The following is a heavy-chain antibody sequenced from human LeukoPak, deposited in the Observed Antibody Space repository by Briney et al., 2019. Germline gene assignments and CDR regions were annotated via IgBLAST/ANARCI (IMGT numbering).Heavy chain of an antibody. CDR2: INGTAIDT. CDR1: GFTIMNSA. D-gene: IGHD3-3*01. V-gene: IGHV3-23*01. Sequence: GGSLRLSCAASGFTIMNSAMNWVRQAPGKGLEWVSAINGTAIDTDYADSVKGRFTISRDYSKNTLYLQMNSLRAEDTAVYYCAKVAGSSYFYYYGMDVWGQGTTVTVSS. J-gene: IGHJ6*02. CDR3: AKVAGSSYFYYYGMDV.